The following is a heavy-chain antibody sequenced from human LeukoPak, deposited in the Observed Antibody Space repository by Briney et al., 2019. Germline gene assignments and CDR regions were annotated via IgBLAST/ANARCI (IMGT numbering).Heavy chain of an antibody. Sequence: AGGSLRLSCAASGFTFDDYAMHWVRQGPGKGLEWVSGISWNSGRIGYADSVKGRFIISRDNAKNSLYLQMNSLRSEDTAFYYCAKATYSTSPGYYFDYWGQGTLVTVSS. V-gene: IGHV3-9*01. CDR3: AKATYSTSPGYYFDY. CDR2: ISWNSGRI. CDR1: GFTFDDYA. D-gene: IGHD6-6*01. J-gene: IGHJ4*02.